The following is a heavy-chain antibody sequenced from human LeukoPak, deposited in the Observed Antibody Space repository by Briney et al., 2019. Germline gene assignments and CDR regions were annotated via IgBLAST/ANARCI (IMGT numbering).Heavy chain of an antibody. J-gene: IGHJ4*02. CDR2: IYYSGST. V-gene: IGHV4-59*01. CDR1: GGSISSYY. D-gene: IGHD6-19*01. Sequence: SETLSLTCTVSGGSISSYYWSWIRQPPGKGLEWIGYIYYSGSTNYNPSLKSRVTISVDTSKNQFSLKLSSVTAADTAVYYCATTDPIAVADYWGQGTLVTVSS. CDR3: ATTDPIAVADY.